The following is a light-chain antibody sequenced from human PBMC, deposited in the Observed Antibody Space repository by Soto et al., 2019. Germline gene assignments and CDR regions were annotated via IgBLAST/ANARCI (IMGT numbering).Light chain of an antibody. CDR2: DVS. CDR1: QSISSR. CDR3: QQYKSYWT. J-gene: IGKJ1*01. Sequence: DIQMTQSPATLSASVGPRLTITCRARQSISSRLAWYQQKPGKAPKILIYDVSSLKSGVPSRFSGGGSGTESTLTISSLQPDDFATYYCQQYKSYWTFGQGTKVDIK. V-gene: IGKV1-5*01.